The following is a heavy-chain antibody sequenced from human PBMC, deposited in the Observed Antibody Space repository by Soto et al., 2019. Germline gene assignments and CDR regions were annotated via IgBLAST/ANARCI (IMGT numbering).Heavy chain of an antibody. CDR1: GDSVSSNSAA. V-gene: IGHV6-1*01. D-gene: IGHD2-15*01. CDR3: ARGGACVSGSCFRDNWFDP. Sequence: SQTLSLTCAISGDSVSSNSAAWNWIRQSPSRGLEWLGRTYYRSKWYYDYAASLKSRITINPDTSKNQFSLQLDSVTPDDTAVYYCARGGACVSGSCFRDNWFDPWGQGTLVTVSS. CDR2: TYYRSKWYY. J-gene: IGHJ5*02.